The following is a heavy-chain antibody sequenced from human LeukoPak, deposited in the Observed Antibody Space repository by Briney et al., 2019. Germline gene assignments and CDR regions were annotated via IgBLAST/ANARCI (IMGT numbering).Heavy chain of an antibody. Sequence: GGSLRLSCAASGFTFGSYSMNWVRQAPGKGLEWVSSISSSSSYIYYADSVKGRFTVSRDNAKNSLYLQMNSLRAEDTAVYYCARGQGSAISSGVYYWGQGTLVTVSS. CDR1: GFTFGSYS. D-gene: IGHD3-10*01. CDR2: ISSSSSYI. J-gene: IGHJ4*02. CDR3: ARGQGSAISSGVYY. V-gene: IGHV3-21*01.